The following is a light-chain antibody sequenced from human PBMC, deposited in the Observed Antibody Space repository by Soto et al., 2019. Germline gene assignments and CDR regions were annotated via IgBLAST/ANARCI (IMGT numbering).Light chain of an antibody. CDR3: QQYGRT. J-gene: IGKJ1*01. Sequence: EIVLTQSPGTLSLSPGERATLSCRASQSVSSSYLAWYQQKPGQAPRLLIYGASSRATGIPDRFSGSGSGTDITLTISRLEPEDFAVYYCQQYGRTFGQGTKVEIK. V-gene: IGKV3-20*01. CDR2: GAS. CDR1: QSVSSSY.